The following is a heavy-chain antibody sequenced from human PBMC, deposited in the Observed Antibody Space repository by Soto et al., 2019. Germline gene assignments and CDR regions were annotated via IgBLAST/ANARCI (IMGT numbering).Heavy chain of an antibody. V-gene: IGHV2-26*01. CDR3: ARIQGPYDILTRFYYYYYMDV. CDR1: GFSLSNARMG. Sequence: QVTLKESGPVLVKPTETLTLTCTVSGFSLSNARMGVSWIRQPPGKALEWLAHIFSNDEKSYSTSLKSRLTISKDTSKSQVVLTMTNMDPVDTTTYYCARIQGPYDILTRFYYYYYMDVWGKGTTVTVSS. D-gene: IGHD3-9*01. J-gene: IGHJ6*03. CDR2: IFSNDEK.